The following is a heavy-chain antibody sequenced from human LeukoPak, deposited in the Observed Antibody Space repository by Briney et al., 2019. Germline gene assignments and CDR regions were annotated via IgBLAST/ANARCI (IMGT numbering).Heavy chain of an antibody. J-gene: IGHJ4*02. CDR2: INPNSGGT. CDR3: AREHYGGNSAAIDY. Sequence: ASVKVSCKASGYTFTGYYMHWVRQAPGQGLEWMGWINPNSGGTNYAQKFQGRVTMTRDTSISTAYMELSRLRSDDTAVYYCAREHYGGNSAAIDYWGQGTLVTVSS. V-gene: IGHV1-2*02. D-gene: IGHD4-23*01. CDR1: GYTFTGYY.